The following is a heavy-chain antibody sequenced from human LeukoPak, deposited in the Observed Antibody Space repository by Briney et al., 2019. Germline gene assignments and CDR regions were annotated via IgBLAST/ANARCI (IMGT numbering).Heavy chain of an antibody. Sequence: ASVKVSCTASGYTFTGYYMHWVRQAPGQGLEWMGRINPNSGGTNYAQKFQGRVTMTRDTSISTAYMELSRLRSDDTAVYYCASSGAAAGPFDYWGQGTLVTVSS. D-gene: IGHD6-13*01. CDR2: INPNSGGT. CDR1: GYTFTGYY. CDR3: ASSGAAAGPFDY. J-gene: IGHJ4*02. V-gene: IGHV1-2*06.